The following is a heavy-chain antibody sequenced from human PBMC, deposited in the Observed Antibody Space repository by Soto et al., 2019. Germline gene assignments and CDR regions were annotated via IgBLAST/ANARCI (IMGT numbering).Heavy chain of an antibody. CDR2: IYYSGST. CDR3: ARVPPRTPQSLWDTGTTFKGYFDL. Sequence: SETLSLTCTVSGGSISSYYWSWIRQPPGKGLEWIGNIYYSGSTKYNPSLKSRVTISIDTSKNQFSLKLSSVTAADTAVYYCARVPPRTPQSLWDTGTTFKGYFDLWGRGTLVTVSS. V-gene: IGHV4-59*01. D-gene: IGHD1-1*01. J-gene: IGHJ2*01. CDR1: GGSISSYY.